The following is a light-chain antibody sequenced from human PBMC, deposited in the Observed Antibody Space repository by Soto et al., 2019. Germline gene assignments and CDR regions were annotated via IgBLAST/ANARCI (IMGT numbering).Light chain of an antibody. V-gene: IGKV3-20*01. CDR1: ETISSDK. J-gene: IGKJ1*01. CDR2: GTF. CDR3: QQYGSWT. Sequence: EIVLTQSPGTLSVSPEERATLSCRASETISSDKLAWYQQKPGQPPSLLIYGTFSRATGIPHRFSGSGSGTDFTLTISRREPEDSAIYYCQQYGSWTFGQRNKVEI.